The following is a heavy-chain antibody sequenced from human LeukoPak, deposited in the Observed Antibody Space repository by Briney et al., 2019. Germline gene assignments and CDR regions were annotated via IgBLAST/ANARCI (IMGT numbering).Heavy chain of an antibody. CDR3: ARNTIVVVPAANNWFDP. V-gene: IGHV4-4*02. J-gene: IGHJ5*02. CDR2: IYYSGST. D-gene: IGHD2-2*01. CDR1: GGSISSSNW. Sequence: PSGTLSLTCAVSGGSISSSNWWSWVRQPPGKGLEWIGEIYYSGSTYYNPSLKSRVTISVDTSKNQFSLKLSSVTAADTAVYYCARNTIVVVPAANNWFDPWGQGTLVTVSS.